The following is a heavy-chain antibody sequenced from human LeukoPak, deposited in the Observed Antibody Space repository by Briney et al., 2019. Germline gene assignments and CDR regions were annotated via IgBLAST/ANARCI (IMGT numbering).Heavy chain of an antibody. CDR3: ARDMPAAGTIRFDY. D-gene: IGHD6-13*01. CDR1: GGSISSTNW. CDR2: IYHSGTT. Sequence: SETLSLTCAVSGGSISSTNWGSWVRQPPGKGLEWIGEIYHSGTTNYNPSLKSRVTISVDKSKNQFSLNLSSVTAADTAVYYCARDMPAAGTIRFDYWGRGTLVTVSS. J-gene: IGHJ4*02. V-gene: IGHV4-4*02.